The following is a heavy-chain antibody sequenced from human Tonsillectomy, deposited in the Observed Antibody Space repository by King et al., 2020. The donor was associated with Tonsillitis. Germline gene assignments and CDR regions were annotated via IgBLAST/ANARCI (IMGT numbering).Heavy chain of an antibody. CDR3: TRLGYSSGLYNWFDP. D-gene: IGHD6-19*01. Sequence: VQLVESGGGLVQPGGSLKLSCAASGFSFSGSAMHWVRQASGKGLEWVGRIRSKANSYATAYGASVKGRFTISRDDSKNPAYLQMNSLKTEDTAVYYCTRLGYSSGLYNWFDPWGQGTLVTVSS. CDR2: IRSKANSYAT. V-gene: IGHV3-73*02. J-gene: IGHJ5*02. CDR1: GFSFSGSA.